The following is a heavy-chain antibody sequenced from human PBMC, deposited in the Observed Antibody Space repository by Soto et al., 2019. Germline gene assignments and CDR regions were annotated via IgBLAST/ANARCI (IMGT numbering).Heavy chain of an antibody. CDR1: GGSISSYY. CDR3: ARAGTTMVRGVISGWFDP. Sequence: PSETLSLTCTVSGGSISSYYWSWIRQPPGKGLEWIGYIYYSGSTNYNPSLKSRVTISVDTSKNQFSLKLSSVTAADTAVYYRARAGTTMVRGVISGWFDPWGQGTLVTVS. D-gene: IGHD3-10*01. J-gene: IGHJ5*02. V-gene: IGHV4-59*01. CDR2: IYYSGST.